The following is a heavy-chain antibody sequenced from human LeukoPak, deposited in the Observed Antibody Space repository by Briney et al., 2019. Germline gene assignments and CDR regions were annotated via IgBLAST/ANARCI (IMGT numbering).Heavy chain of an antibody. V-gene: IGHV3-48*01. CDR1: GFTFSSYS. Sequence: GGSQRLSCAASGFTFSSYSMNWVRQAPGKGLEWVSYISSSSSTIYYADSVKGRFTISRDNAKNSLYLQMNSLRAEDTAVYYCARELRFLEWLNWYFDLWGRGTLVTVSS. CDR2: ISSSSSTI. J-gene: IGHJ2*01. CDR3: ARELRFLEWLNWYFDL. D-gene: IGHD3-3*01.